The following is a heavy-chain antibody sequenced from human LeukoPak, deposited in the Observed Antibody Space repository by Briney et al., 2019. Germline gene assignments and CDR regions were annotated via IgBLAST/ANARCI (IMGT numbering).Heavy chain of an antibody. Sequence: SGTLSLTLAVSRGSIRCSNWWSWVRQPPGKGLEWIGEIYHSGSTNYNPSLRSRVTISVDKSENPFSLKQSTGNAADTAVNYWAKRLGLGYCSGGSCPDAFDIWGQGTMVTVSS. V-gene: IGHV4-4*02. CDR3: AKRLGLGYCSGGSCPDAFDI. CDR1: RGSIRCSNW. J-gene: IGHJ3*02. CDR2: IYHSGST. D-gene: IGHD2-15*01.